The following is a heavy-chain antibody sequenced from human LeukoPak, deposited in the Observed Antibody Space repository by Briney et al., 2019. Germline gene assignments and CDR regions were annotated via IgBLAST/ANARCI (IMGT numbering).Heavy chain of an antibody. CDR1: GYTFTGYY. V-gene: IGHV1-2*02. J-gene: IGHJ4*02. CDR2: INPNSGGT. D-gene: IGHD4-17*01. CDR3: ARVDRTTVTTTPFDC. Sequence: ASVKVSCKASGYTFTGYYMHWVRQAPGQGLEWMGWINPNSGGTNYAQKFQGRVTMTRDTSISTAYMELSRLRSDDTAVYYCARVDRTTVTTTPFDCWGQGTLVTVSS.